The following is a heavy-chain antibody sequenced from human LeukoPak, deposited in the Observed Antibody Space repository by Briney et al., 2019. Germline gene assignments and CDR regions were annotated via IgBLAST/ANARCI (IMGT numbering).Heavy chain of an antibody. J-gene: IGHJ6*03. V-gene: IGHV5-51*01. CDR1: GYSFSSYW. Sequence: GESLKISCKGSGYSFSSYWIAWVRQMPGKGLEWMGIIFPDDSDTTYSPSFQGQVTISADKSISTAYLQWSSLKASDTAMYYCARSVVDYYMDVWGKGTTVTVSS. CDR2: IFPDDSDT. CDR3: ARSVVDYYMDV.